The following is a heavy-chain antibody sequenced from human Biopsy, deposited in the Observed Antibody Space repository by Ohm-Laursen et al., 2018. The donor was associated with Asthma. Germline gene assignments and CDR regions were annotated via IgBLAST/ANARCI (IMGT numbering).Heavy chain of an antibody. J-gene: IGHJ3*01. Sequence: AASVKVSYKASGYNFISFAIHWVRQAPGQRLEWMGWVNTGNGDTKYSQKFQGRVTITRDTSASTAYMELRSLRSEDTATYYCARTYYDFLTGQVKDVFGVWGQGTMVTVSS. D-gene: IGHD3-9*01. CDR2: VNTGNGDT. CDR1: GYNFISFA. CDR3: ARTYYDFLTGQVKDVFGV. V-gene: IGHV1-3*04.